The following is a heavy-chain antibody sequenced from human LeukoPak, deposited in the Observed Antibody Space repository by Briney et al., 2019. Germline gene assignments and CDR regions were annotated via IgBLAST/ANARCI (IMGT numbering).Heavy chain of an antibody. D-gene: IGHD4-11*01. CDR3: AKDQMTTVTDY. CDR2: LYSNNIT. J-gene: IGHJ4*02. V-gene: IGHV3-53*01. Sequence: GGSLRLSCAASGFTVNNNYMTWVRQAPGKGLEWVSVLYSNNITYYADSVKGRFTISRDSSKNTLYLQMNSLRAEDTAVYYCAKDQMTTVTDYWGQGTLVTVSS. CDR1: GFTVNNNY.